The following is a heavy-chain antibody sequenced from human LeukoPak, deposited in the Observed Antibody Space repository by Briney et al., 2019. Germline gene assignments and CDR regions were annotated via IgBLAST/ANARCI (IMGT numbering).Heavy chain of an antibody. V-gene: IGHV3-21*01. CDR1: GFTFSSYS. CDR2: ISSSSSYI. J-gene: IGHJ4*02. CDR3: ARDRIVGATFDY. D-gene: IGHD1-26*01. Sequence: GGSLRLSSAASGFTFSSYSMNWVRQAPGKGLEWVSSISSSSSYIYYADSVKGRFTISRDNAKNSLYLQMNSLRAEDTAVYYCARDRIVGATFDYWGQGTLVTVSS.